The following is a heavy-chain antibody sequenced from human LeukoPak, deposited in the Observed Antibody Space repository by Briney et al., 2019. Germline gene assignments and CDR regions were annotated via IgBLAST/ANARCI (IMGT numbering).Heavy chain of an antibody. CDR3: ARDDYSSSYE. CDR1: GFIFSSYA. CDR2: ISRSGENT. Sequence: GGSLRPSCAASGFIFSSYAMSWVRQAPGKGLEWVSAISRSGENTYYADSVKGRFTISRDNAKNSLYLQMNSLRAEDTAVYYCARDDYSSSYEWGQGTLVTVSS. V-gene: IGHV3-23*01. D-gene: IGHD6-13*01. J-gene: IGHJ4*02.